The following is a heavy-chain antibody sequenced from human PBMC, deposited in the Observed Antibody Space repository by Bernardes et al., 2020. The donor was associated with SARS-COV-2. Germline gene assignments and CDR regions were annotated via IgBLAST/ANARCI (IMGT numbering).Heavy chain of an antibody. CDR2: INHSGST. D-gene: IGHD2-2*01. Sequence: SETLSLTCAVYGGSFSGYYWSWIRQPPGKGLEWIGEINHSGSTNYNPSLKSRVTISVDTSKNQFSLKLSSVTAADTAVYYCARSRYCSSTSCYARLKNWFDPWGQGTLVTVSS. V-gene: IGHV4-34*01. J-gene: IGHJ5*02. CDR1: GGSFSGYY. CDR3: ARSRYCSSTSCYARLKNWFDP.